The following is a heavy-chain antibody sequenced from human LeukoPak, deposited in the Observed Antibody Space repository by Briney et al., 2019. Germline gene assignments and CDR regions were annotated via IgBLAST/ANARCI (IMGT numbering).Heavy chain of an antibody. CDR2: IHASGST. CDR1: VGSISGYY. CDR3: ARRFFDQDFFDY. Sequence: SETLFLTCSVSVGSISGYYWSWIRLPPGEGLGWIGYIHASGSTHYNSSLKSRVTILLDTSKNQFSLEVISLTDADTAVYYCARRFFDQDFFDYWGQGTLVTVSS. V-gene: IGHV4-4*09. J-gene: IGHJ4*02. D-gene: IGHD3-9*01.